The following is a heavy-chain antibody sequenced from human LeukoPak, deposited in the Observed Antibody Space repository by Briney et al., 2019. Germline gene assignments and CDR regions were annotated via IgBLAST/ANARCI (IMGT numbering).Heavy chain of an antibody. CDR1: GFTVGDYG. Sequence: TGGSLRLSCTASGFTVGDYGMSWFRQAPGEGLEWVGFIRIKTYGETIEYDASVKGRFTISRDDSKTIAYLHMNSPKTEDTAVYYCSRTFYGSGSYYAYWGQGTLVTVSS. CDR3: SRTFYGSGSYYAY. V-gene: IGHV3-49*03. CDR2: IRIKTYGETI. J-gene: IGHJ4*02. D-gene: IGHD3-10*01.